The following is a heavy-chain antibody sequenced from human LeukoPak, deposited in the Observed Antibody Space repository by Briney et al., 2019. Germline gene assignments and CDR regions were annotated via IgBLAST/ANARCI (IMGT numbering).Heavy chain of an antibody. J-gene: IGHJ4*02. CDR3: ARHGRWELFHFDY. D-gene: IGHD1-26*01. CDR2: IYYSGST. Sequence: SETLSLTCTVSGGPISSSSYYWGWIRQPPGKGLEWIGSIYYSGSTYYNPSLKSRVTISVDTSKNQFSLKLSSVTAADTAVYYCARHGRWELFHFDYWGQGTLVTVSS. CDR1: GGPISSSSYY. V-gene: IGHV4-39*01.